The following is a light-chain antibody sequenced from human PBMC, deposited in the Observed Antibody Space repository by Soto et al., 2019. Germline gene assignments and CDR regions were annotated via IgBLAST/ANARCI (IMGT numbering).Light chain of an antibody. CDR3: QQYNNWPYT. V-gene: IGKV3-15*01. J-gene: IGKJ2*01. Sequence: EIVMTQSPATLSVPPGERATLSCRASQSVSSNLAWYPQKPGQAPRVLIYGASTRATGIPARFSCSGSGTEFTLTISSLQSEDFAVYYCQQYNNWPYTFGQGPKLEIK. CDR2: GAS. CDR1: QSVSSN.